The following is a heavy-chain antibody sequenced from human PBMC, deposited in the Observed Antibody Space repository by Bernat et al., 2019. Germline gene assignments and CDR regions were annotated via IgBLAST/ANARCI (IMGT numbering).Heavy chain of an antibody. D-gene: IGHD6-13*01. CDR3: TTGYGSDWYG. CDR2: IKRKIDGETI. J-gene: IGHJ4*02. Sequence: QLEESGGGLVKPGGSLRLSCVASGFQISDAWVSWVRQAPGKGLEWIATIKRKIDGETIDYAAPVKGRFSISRDDSKNTAFLQMNSLKTEDTAVYFCTTGYGSDWYGWGQGTLVTVSS. CDR1: GFQISDAW. V-gene: IGHV3-15*01.